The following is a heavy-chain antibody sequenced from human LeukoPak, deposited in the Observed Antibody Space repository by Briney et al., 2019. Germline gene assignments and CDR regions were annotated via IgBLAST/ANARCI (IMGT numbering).Heavy chain of an antibody. Sequence: GASVKVSCKVSRYTLTELSMHWVRQAPGKGLEWMGGFDPEDGETIYAQKFQGRVTMTEDTSTDTAYMELSSLRSEDTAVYYCATDWANRMTGYYNKPLSYYYYYGMDVWGQGTTVTVSS. V-gene: IGHV1-24*01. CDR1: RYTLTELS. D-gene: IGHD3-9*01. J-gene: IGHJ6*02. CDR3: ATDWANRMTGYYNKPLSYYYYYGMDV. CDR2: FDPEDGET.